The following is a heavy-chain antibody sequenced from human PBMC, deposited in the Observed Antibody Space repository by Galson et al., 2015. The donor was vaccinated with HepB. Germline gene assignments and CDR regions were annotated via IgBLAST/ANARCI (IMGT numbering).Heavy chain of an antibody. D-gene: IGHD1-7*01. J-gene: IGHJ4*02. CDR1: GFTFSSYG. CDR2: ISYDGSNN. Sequence: SLRLSCAASGFTFSSYGIHWVRQAPGKGLEWVAVISYDGSNNYYADSVKGRFTISRDNSKNTLYLQMNSLRAEDTAVYYCAKERGNWNYLGYFDYWGQGILVTVSS. V-gene: IGHV3-30*18. CDR3: AKERGNWNYLGYFDY.